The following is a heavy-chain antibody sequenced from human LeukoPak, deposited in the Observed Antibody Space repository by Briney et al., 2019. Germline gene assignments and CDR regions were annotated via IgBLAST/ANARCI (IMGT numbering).Heavy chain of an antibody. CDR3: ARDSSGWSRDY. CDR2: IKQDGSEK. J-gene: IGHJ4*02. Sequence: TGGSLRLSCAASGFTFSGYWMSWVRQAPGKGLEWVANIKQDGSEKYYVDSVKGRFTISRDNAKNSLYLQMNSLGAEDTAVYYCARDSSGWSRDYWGQGTLVTVSS. D-gene: IGHD6-19*01. V-gene: IGHV3-7*01. CDR1: GFTFSGYW.